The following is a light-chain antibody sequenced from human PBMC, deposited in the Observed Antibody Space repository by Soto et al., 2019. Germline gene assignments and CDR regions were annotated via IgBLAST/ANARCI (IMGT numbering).Light chain of an antibody. CDR2: EVS. CDR3: SSYTTSTSFIL. CDR1: SSDIGNYDF. V-gene: IGLV2-14*01. J-gene: IGLJ2*01. Sequence: QSALTQPASVSGSPGQSITISCTGTSSDIGNYDFVSWYQQVPGTAPKAMIYEVSSRPSGVSSRFAGSKSGNTASLTISGLEAEDEAYYYCSSYTTSTSFILFGGGTKVTVL.